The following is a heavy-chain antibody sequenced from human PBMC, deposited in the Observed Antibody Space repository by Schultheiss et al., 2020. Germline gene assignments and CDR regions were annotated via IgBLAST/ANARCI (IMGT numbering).Heavy chain of an antibody. CDR2: MNPNSGNT. Sequence: ASVKVSCKASGYTFTSSYVHWVRQATGQGLEWMGWMNPNSGNTGYAQKFQGRVTMTRNTSISTTYMELSSLRSEDTAVYYCARGRQTTPRDYWGQGTLVTVSS. J-gene: IGHJ4*02. CDR1: GYTFTSSY. V-gene: IGHV1-8*02. CDR3: ARGRQTTPRDY. D-gene: IGHD1-14*01.